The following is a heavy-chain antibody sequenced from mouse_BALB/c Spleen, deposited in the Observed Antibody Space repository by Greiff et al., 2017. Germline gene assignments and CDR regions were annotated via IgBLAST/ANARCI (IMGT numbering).Heavy chain of an antibody. D-gene: IGHD2-4*01. CDR2: INPGSGGT. CDR1: GYAFTNYL. V-gene: IGHV1-54*03. Sequence: QLQQSGAELVRPGTSVKVSCKASGYAFTNYLIEWVKQRPGQGLEWIGVINPGSGGTNYNEKFKGKATLTADKSSSTAYMQLSSLTSDDSAVYFCARGGHYEGAMDYWGQGTSVTVSS. J-gene: IGHJ4*01. CDR3: ARGGHYEGAMDY.